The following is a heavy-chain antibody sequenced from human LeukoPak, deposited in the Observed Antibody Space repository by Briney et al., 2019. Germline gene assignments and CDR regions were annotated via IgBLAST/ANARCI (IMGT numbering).Heavy chain of an antibody. D-gene: IGHD2-2*01. J-gene: IGHJ4*02. CDR1: GFTFSSYA. Sequence: GSLRLSCAASGFTFSSYAMSWVRQAPGKGLEWVSAISRFGDGTFYADSVRGRFTISRDNSKNTLYLQMNSLRADDTAVYYCAKDYAVGSLGSWGQGTLVTVSS. CDR3: AKDYAVGSLGS. CDR2: ISRFGDGT. V-gene: IGHV3-23*01.